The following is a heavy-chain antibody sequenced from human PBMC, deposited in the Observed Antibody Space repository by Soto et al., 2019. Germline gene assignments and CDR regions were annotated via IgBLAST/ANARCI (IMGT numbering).Heavy chain of an antibody. V-gene: IGHV3-30-3*01. Sequence: GGSLRLSCAASGFTFSSYAMHWVRQAPGKGLEWVAVISYDGSNKYYADSVKGRFTISRDNSKNTLYLQMNSLRAEDTAVYYCARGLRWIQLWGYFDYWGQGTLVTVSS. CDR3: ARGLRWIQLWGYFDY. J-gene: IGHJ4*02. CDR2: ISYDGSNK. D-gene: IGHD5-18*01. CDR1: GFTFSSYA.